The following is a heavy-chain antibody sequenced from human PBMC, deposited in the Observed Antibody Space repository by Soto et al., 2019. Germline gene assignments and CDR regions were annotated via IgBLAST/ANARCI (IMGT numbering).Heavy chain of an antibody. CDR3: ARGYCSGGSCYPRAESLYDSSGYYYSLDY. CDR1: GYTFTGYY. CDR2: INPNSGGT. Sequence: GASVKVSCKASGYTFTGYYMHWVRQAPGQGLEWMGWINPNSGGTNYAQKFQGWVTMTRDTSISTAYMELSRLRSDDTAVYYCARGYCSGGSCYPRAESLYDSSGYYYSLDYWGQGTLVTVSS. V-gene: IGHV1-2*04. D-gene: IGHD2-15*01. J-gene: IGHJ4*02.